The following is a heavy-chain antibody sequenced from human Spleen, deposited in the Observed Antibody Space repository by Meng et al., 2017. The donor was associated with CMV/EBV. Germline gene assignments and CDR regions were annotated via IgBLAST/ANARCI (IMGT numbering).Heavy chain of an antibody. D-gene: IGHD6-6*01. CDR1: GFTSDDYA. Sequence: GGSLRLSCAACGFTSDDYAIHWVRQAPGEGPEWVSVIYSGGSTHYADSVQGRFTISRDNSKNTLSLQMNSLRDEDTAVYYCARDIATRPHYYYYAMDVWGQGTTVTV. V-gene: IGHV3-NL1*01. J-gene: IGHJ6*02. CDR3: ARDIATRPHYYYYAMDV. CDR2: IYSGGST.